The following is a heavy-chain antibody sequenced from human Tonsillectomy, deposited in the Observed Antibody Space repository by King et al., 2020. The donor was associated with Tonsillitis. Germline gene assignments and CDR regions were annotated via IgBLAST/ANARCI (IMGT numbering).Heavy chain of an antibody. D-gene: IGHD5-12*01. CDR3: AKTSGSGYVAFDY. Sequence: VQLVESGGGLVQPGGSLRLSCAASGFTFSSYAMSWVRQAPGKGLEWVSAISGGGGTTYYADSVKGRFTISRDNSKNTLYLQMNSLRAEDTAVYYCAKTSGSGYVAFDYWGQGTLVTVSS. CDR2: ISGGGGTT. J-gene: IGHJ4*02. V-gene: IGHV3-23*04. CDR1: GFTFSSYA.